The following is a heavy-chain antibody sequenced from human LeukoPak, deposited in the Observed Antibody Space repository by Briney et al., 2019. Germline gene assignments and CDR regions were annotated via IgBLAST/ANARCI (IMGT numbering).Heavy chain of an antibody. CDR2: INPNSGGT. CDR3: ATPGYCTSTSCYKNAFDI. Sequence: ASVKVSCKASGYTFTGYYMHWVRQAPGQGLEWMGWINPNSGGTNYAQKFQGRVTMTRDTSISTAYMELSRLRSDDTAVYYCATPGYCTSTSCYKNAFDIWGQGTMVTVSS. D-gene: IGHD2-2*02. J-gene: IGHJ3*02. CDR1: GYTFTGYY. V-gene: IGHV1-2*02.